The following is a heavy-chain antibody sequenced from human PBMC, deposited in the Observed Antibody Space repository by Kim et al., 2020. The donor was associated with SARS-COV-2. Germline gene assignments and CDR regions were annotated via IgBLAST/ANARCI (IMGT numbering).Heavy chain of an antibody. V-gene: IGHV4-31*02. D-gene: IGHD2-2*01. Sequence: NPSLKSRVTISVDTSKNQFSLKLSSVTAAATAVYYCARVVPAAPRRWFDPWGQGTLVTVSS. J-gene: IGHJ5*02. CDR3: ARVVPAAPRRWFDP.